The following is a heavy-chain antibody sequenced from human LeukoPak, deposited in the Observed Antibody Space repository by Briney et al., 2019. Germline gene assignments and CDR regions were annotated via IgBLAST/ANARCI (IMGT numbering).Heavy chain of an antibody. D-gene: IGHD6-19*01. Sequence: PGGSLRLSCAASGFSFRTSPMHWVRQAPGRGLEWLAILSYNGNDYYYADSVEGRFTVSRDNSKNTLYLQIISLRVEDTAVYFCARGTPAVAGLDYWGQGTLVTVSS. CDR3: ARGTPAVAGLDY. CDR1: GFSFRTSP. V-gene: IGHV3-30*04. CDR2: LSYNGNDY. J-gene: IGHJ4*02.